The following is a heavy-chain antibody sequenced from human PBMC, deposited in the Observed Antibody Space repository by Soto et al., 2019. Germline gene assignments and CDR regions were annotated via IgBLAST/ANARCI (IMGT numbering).Heavy chain of an antibody. J-gene: IGHJ6*03. D-gene: IGHD6-6*01. CDR2: IWYDGSNK. CDR3: STDAGIAARLLDDMDV. CDR1: GFTFSSYG. Sequence: QVQLVESGGGVVQPGRSLRLSCAASGFTFSSYGMHWVRQAPGKGLEWVAVIWYDGSNKYYADSVKGRFTISRDNSKNTLYLQMNSLRDEDMAVYYCSTDAGIAARLLDDMDVWGKGTTVNVSS. V-gene: IGHV3-33*01.